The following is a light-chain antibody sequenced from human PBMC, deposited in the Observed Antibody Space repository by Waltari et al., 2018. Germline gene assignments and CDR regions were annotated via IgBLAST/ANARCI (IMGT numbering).Light chain of an antibody. J-gene: IGKJ3*01. CDR1: QGISNW. V-gene: IGKV1-12*01. CDR2: AAS. CDR3: QQASSFPIT. Sequence: DIQMTQSPSSVSASVGDRVTITCRASQGISNWLAWYQQKPGRAPNLLIYAASSLQTGFPERFSGSGSGTEFTLTSSSLQPEDFATYYCQQASSFPITFGPGTKVEIK.